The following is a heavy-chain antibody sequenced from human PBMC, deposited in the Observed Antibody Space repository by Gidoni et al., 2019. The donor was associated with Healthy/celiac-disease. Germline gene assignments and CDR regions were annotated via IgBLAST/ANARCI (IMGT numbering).Heavy chain of an antibody. CDR1: GFTFSSYS. CDR2: IGSSSSYI. CDR3: ARDEYDFWSGYYGGGDY. V-gene: IGHV3-21*01. Sequence: EVQLVESGGGLVTPGGSLRLPCAAFGFTFSSYSMNWVRQAPGKGLAWVSSIGSSSSYIYYADSGKGRFTISRDNAKNSLYLQMNSLGAEDTAVYYCARDEYDFWSGYYGGGDYWGQGTLVTVSS. J-gene: IGHJ4*02. D-gene: IGHD3-3*01.